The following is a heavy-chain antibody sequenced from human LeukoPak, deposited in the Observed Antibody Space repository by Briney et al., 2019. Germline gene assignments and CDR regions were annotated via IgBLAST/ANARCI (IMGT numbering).Heavy chain of an antibody. CDR1: GFTFSSYW. CDR2: INSDGGT. D-gene: IGHD3-3*01. V-gene: IGHV3-74*01. Sequence: PGGSLRLSCAASGFTFSSYWMHWVRQAPGKGLVWVSRINSDGGTNYADSVKGGFTISRDNAKNTLYLQMSSLRAEDTAVYYCGRDFWSGLDYWGQGTLVTVSS. J-gene: IGHJ4*02. CDR3: GRDFWSGLDY.